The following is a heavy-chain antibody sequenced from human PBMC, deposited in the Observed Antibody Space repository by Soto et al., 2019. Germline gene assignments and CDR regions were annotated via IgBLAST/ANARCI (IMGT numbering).Heavy chain of an antibody. V-gene: IGHV1-8*01. CDR3: ARATKGTPSKKVVTRLYYFDY. D-gene: IGHD3-22*01. CDR1: GYTFTSYD. J-gene: IGHJ4*02. CDR2: MNPNSGNT. Sequence: QVQLVQSGAEVKKPGASVKVSCEASGYTFTSYDINWVRQATGQGLEWMGWMNPNSGNTGYAQKFQGRVTMTRNTSISTAYMELSSLRSEDTAVYYCARATKGTPSKKVVTRLYYFDYWGQGTLVSVSS.